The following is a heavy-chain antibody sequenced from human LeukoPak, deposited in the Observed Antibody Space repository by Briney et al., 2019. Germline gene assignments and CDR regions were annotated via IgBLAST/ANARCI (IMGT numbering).Heavy chain of an antibody. D-gene: IGHD2-15*01. J-gene: IGHJ4*02. V-gene: IGHV1-69*04. CDR3: ARDFGVLVVVAATDY. Sequence: SVKVSCKASGGTFSSYAISWVRQAPGQGLEWMGRIIPILGIANYAQKFQGRVTITADKSTSTAYMELSSLRADDTAVYYCARDFGVLVVVAATDYWGQGTLVTVSS. CDR1: GGTFSSYA. CDR2: IIPILGIA.